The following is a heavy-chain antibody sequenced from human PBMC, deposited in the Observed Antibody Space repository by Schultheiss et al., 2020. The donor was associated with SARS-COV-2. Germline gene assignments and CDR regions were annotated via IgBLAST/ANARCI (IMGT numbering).Heavy chain of an antibody. J-gene: IGHJ3*02. CDR3: ARIVRGKLAFDI. D-gene: IGHD4-23*01. CDR1: GGSFSGYY. CDR2: INHRGST. V-gene: IGHV4-34*01. Sequence: SQTLSLTCAVYGGSFSGYYWSWIRQPPGKGLEWIGEINHRGSTNYNPSLKSRVTISVDTSKNQFSLKLSSVTAADTAVYYCARIVRGKLAFDIWGQGTMVTVSS.